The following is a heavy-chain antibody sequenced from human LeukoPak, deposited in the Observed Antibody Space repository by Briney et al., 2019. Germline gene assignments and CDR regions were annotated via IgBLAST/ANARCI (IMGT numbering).Heavy chain of an antibody. CDR2: INPNSGDT. D-gene: IGHD2-21*01. CDR1: GYTFIAYY. CDR3: ASKGDGSCDSSLCQGAFDF. V-gene: IGHV1-2*02. Sequence: ASVKVSCKPSGYTFIAYYIHLVRQAPRQGLEWMGWINPNSGDTNYAQKFQDRVTMTWDTSVGTAYMELSSLTSDDTAVYYCASKGDGSCDSSLCQGAFDFWGQGSVVTVSS. J-gene: IGHJ3*01.